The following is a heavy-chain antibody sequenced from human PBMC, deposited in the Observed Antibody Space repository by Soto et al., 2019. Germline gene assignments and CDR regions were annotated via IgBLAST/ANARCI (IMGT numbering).Heavy chain of an antibody. V-gene: IGHV3-23*01. CDR2: ISGSGGST. Sequence: GGSLRLSCAASGFTFSSYAMSWVRQAPGKGLEWVSAISGSGGSTYYADSVKGRFTISRDNSKNTLYLQMNSLRAEDTAVYYCAKDRVRGYDYVWGSCFDYWGQGTLVTVSS. CDR1: GFTFSSYA. CDR3: AKDRVRGYDYVWGSCFDY. J-gene: IGHJ4*02. D-gene: IGHD3-16*01.